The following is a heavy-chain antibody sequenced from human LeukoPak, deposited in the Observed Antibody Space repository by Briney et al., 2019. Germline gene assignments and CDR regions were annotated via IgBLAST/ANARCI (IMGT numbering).Heavy chain of an antibody. CDR2: IYYSGST. Sequence: SQTLSLTCTVSGGSISSGGYYWSWIRQHPGKGLEWIGYIYYSGSTYYNPSLKSRVTISVDTSKNQFSLKLSSVTAADTAVYYCARHFDGYNYIGYFDYWGQGTLVTVSS. D-gene: IGHD5-24*01. V-gene: IGHV4-31*03. J-gene: IGHJ4*02. CDR3: ARHFDGYNYIGYFDY. CDR1: GGSISSGGYY.